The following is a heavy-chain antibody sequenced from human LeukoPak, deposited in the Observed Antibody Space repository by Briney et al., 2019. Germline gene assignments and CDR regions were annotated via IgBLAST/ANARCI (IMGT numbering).Heavy chain of an antibody. CDR1: GGSFSGYY. J-gene: IGHJ6*03. D-gene: IGHD3-10*01. Sequence: SETLSLTCGAYGGSFSGYYWSWIRQPPGKGLEWIGEINHSGSTNYNPSLKSRVTISVDTSKNQFSLKLSSVTAADTAVYYCARHVGKGDYHGSGSYLRGYYMDVWGKGTTVTISS. CDR3: ARHVGKGDYHGSGSYLRGYYMDV. V-gene: IGHV4-34*01. CDR2: INHSGST.